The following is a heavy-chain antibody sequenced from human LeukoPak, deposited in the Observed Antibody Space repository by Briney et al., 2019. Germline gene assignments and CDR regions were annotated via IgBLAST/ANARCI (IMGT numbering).Heavy chain of an antibody. J-gene: IGHJ3*02. CDR3: ADDAFDI. V-gene: IGHV1-18*01. Sequence: ASVKVSCKASGYTFTSYGFSWVRQAPGQGLEWMGWISAYNGSTNYAQKLQGRVTMTTDTSTSTAYMELRRLRSDDTAVDYCADDAFDIWGQGTMVTVSS. CDR2: ISAYNGST. CDR1: GYTFTSYG.